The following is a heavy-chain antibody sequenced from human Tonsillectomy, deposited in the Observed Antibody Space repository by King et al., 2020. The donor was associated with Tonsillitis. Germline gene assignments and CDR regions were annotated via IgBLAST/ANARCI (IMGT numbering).Heavy chain of an antibody. CDR1: GFTFNSYS. V-gene: IGHV3-21*01. D-gene: IGHD6-19*01. J-gene: IGHJ4*02. CDR2: ISSSSSYI. CDR3: GGSPGGWYLDS. Sequence: VQLVESGGGLVKPGGSLRLSCAASGFTFNSYSMNWVRQAPGKGLEWVSSISSSSSYIFYADSVKGRFTISRDNAKNSLYLQMNSLRAEDTAVFARGGSPGGWYLDSWGQGALVTVSS.